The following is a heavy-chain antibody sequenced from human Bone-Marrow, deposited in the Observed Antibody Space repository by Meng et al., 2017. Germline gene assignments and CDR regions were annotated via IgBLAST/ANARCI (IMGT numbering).Heavy chain of an antibody. V-gene: IGHV3-7*01. CDR2: IMQDGSEK. CDR3: ARDTYYYDSSGYRREYYFDY. J-gene: IGHJ4*02. D-gene: IGHD3-22*01. CDR1: GFTFSSYW. Sequence: GESLKISCAASGFTFSSYWMTWVRQAPGKGLEWLANIMQDGSEKWYVDSVRGRFNISRDNAKSSLFLQMDSLRAEDTAVYYCARDTYYYDSSGYRREYYFDYWAQGTLDTVTS.